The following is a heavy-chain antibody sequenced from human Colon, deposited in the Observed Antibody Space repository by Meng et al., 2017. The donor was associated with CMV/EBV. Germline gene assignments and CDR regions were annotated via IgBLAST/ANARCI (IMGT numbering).Heavy chain of an antibody. V-gene: IGHV4-4*07. CDR3: ARDSNLSGLAY. D-gene: IGHD3-10*01. CDR2: VYISGNT. Sequence: QVQLRESGHGLVKPSEPLSLTCTVSGASITSYYWSWIRQPAGKGLEWIGRVYISGNTNYNPSLKSRVTMSIDTSKNQLSLNIRSVTAADTAVYYCARDSNLSGLAYWGQGTLVTVSS. CDR1: GASITSYY. J-gene: IGHJ4*02.